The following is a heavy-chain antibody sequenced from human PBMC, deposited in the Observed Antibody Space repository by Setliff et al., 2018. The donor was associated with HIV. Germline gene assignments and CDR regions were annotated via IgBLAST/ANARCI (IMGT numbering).Heavy chain of an antibody. D-gene: IGHD4-17*01. V-gene: IGHV4-38-2*01. Sequence: PSETLSLTCDVSGFSISSRYYWGWIRQSPGKGLEWIGNIYHTGSSYYNPAFESRLIISLDMSNNRFSLNLASVTAADTAVYYCARAAAGNTGPFDLWGQGSPVTVPQ. J-gene: IGHJ4*02. CDR1: GFSISSRYY. CDR2: IYHTGSS. CDR3: ARAAAGNTGPFDL.